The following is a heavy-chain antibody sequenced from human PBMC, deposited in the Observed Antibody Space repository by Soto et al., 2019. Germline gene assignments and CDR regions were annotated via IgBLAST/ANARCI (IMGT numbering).Heavy chain of an antibody. J-gene: IGHJ6*03. CDR2: IIPILGIA. V-gene: IGHV1-69*02. CDR3: ARVPSGDTPSDYYYMDV. CDR1: GGTFSSYT. Sequence: ASVKVSCKASGGTFSSYTISWVRQAPGQGLEWMGRIIPILGIANYAQKFQGRVTITADKSTSTAYMELSSLRSEDTAVYYCARVPSGDTPSDYYYMDVWGKGTTVTVSS. D-gene: IGHD4-17*01.